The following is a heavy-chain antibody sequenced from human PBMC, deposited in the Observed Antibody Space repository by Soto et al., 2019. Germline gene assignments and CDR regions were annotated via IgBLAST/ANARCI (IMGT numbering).Heavy chain of an antibody. D-gene: IGHD5-12*01. V-gene: IGHV1-69*02. J-gene: IGHJ6*02. CDR3: ASPPIVATIVNYYYGMDV. CDR2: IIPILGIA. CDR1: GYTFTSYT. Sequence: SVKVSCKASGYTFTSYTISWVRQAPGQGLEWMGRIIPILGIANYAQNFQGRVTITADESTSTAYMELSSLRSEDTAVYYCASPPIVATIVNYYYGMDVWGQGTTVTVSS.